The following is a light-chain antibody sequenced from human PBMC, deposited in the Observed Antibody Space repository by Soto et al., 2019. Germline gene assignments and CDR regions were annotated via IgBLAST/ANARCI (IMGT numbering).Light chain of an antibody. CDR2: GAS. CDR3: QHYNSYSEA. CDR1: QNFGSSY. Sequence: EVVLTHSPDTVSLSPGEIATLSCRASQNFGSSYLAWYQQKRGQAPRFLIYGASSRASGIPDRFSGSGSGTDFTLTISSLQPDDFATYYRQHYNSYSEAFGQGTKVDIK. J-gene: IGKJ1*01. V-gene: IGKV3-20*01.